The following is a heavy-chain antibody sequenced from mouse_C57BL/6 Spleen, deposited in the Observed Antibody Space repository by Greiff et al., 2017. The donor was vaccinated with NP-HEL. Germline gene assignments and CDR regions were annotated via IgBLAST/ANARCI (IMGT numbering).Heavy chain of an antibody. CDR1: GYTFTSYW. Sequence: QVQLQQPGAELVKPGASVKLSCKASGYTFTSYWMHWVKQRPGQGLEWIGMIHPNSGSTNYYEKFKSKATLTVDKSSSTAYMKLSSLTSEDSAVYYCASAYYKAMDYWGQGTSVTVSS. CDR2: IHPNSGST. CDR3: ASAYYKAMDY. D-gene: IGHD2-12*01. J-gene: IGHJ4*01. V-gene: IGHV1-64*01.